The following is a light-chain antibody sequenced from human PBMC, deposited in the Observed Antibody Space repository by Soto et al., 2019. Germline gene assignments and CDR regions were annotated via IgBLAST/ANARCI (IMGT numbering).Light chain of an antibody. J-gene: IGKJ2*01. Sequence: EIVLTQSPGTLSLSPGERATLSCRASQSVSSTYLAWYQQKPGQAPRVLVYGASNRATGIPDRFGGSGSGTDFTLTISRLEPEDFAVYFCQQYGTSPPFTFGQGTK. CDR1: QSVSSTY. CDR3: QQYGTSPPFT. CDR2: GAS. V-gene: IGKV3-20*01.